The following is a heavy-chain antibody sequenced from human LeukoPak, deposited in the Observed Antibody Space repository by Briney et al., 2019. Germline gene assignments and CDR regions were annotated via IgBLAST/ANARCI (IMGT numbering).Heavy chain of an antibody. V-gene: IGHV1-69*05. J-gene: IGHJ4*02. D-gene: IGHD1-26*01. Sequence: GASVKVSCKASGGTFSSYAISWVRQAPGQGLEWMGGVIPIFGTANYAQKFQGRVTITTDESTSTAYMELSSLRSEDTAVYYCAGRLGSYWVPFDYWGQGTLVTVSS. CDR3: AGRLGSYWVPFDY. CDR1: GGTFSSYA. CDR2: VIPIFGTA.